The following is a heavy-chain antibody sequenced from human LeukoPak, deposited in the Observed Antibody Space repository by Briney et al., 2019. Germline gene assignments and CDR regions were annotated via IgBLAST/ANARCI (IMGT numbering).Heavy chain of an antibody. CDR3: TTDTPLLLWFGEY. CDR1: GFTFSNAW. CDR2: IRKKTEGEPI. Sequence: GGSLRLSCAASGFTFSNAWMSWVRQAPGKGLEWVGRIRKKTEGEPIDYAAPVKGRFTISRDDSKNTLYLQMNNLIIEDTAVYYCTTDTPLLLWFGEYWGKGPLVTFSS. J-gene: IGHJ4*02. V-gene: IGHV3-15*01. D-gene: IGHD3-10*01.